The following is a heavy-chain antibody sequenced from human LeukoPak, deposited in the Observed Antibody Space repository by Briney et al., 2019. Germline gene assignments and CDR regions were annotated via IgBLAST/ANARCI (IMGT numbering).Heavy chain of an antibody. Sequence: ETLSLTCAVYGGSFSGYYWSWVRQAPGKGLEWVASIKHDGSEKYYVDSVRGRFTISRDNTMNSLYLQMSSLRAEDTAVYYCATDRGWRTSGYYLYYFEYWGQGTLVTYSS. J-gene: IGHJ4*02. CDR2: IKHDGSEK. CDR3: ATDRGWRTSGYYLYYFEY. V-gene: IGHV3-7*01. D-gene: IGHD3-3*01. CDR1: GGSFSGYY.